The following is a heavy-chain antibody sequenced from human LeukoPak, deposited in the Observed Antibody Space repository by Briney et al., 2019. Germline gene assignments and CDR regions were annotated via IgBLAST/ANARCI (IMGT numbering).Heavy chain of an antibody. CDR3: TTGRRYQLYDY. CDR2: FAPEDGET. V-gene: IGHV1-24*01. CDR1: GNTLTELS. Sequence: ASVKVSCKVFGNTLTELSMHWVRQAPGKGLESMGGFAPEDGETIHAQQFQGRLTMTEDTSTDTAYMELSRLTSEDTAVYYCTTGRRYQLYDYWGQGTLVTVSS. D-gene: IGHD1-1*01. J-gene: IGHJ4*02.